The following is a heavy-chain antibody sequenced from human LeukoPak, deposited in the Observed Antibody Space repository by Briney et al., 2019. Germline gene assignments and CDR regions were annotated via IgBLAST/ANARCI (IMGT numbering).Heavy chain of an antibody. V-gene: IGHV4-31*11. CDR3: ARDSHDYSNYDWFDP. D-gene: IGHD4-4*01. CDR1: GGSFSGYY. Sequence: SETLSLTCAVYGGSFSGYYWSWIRQHPGKGLEWIGYIYYSGSTYYNPSLKSRVTISVDMSKNQFSLKLSSVTAADTAVYYCARDSHDYSNYDWFDPWGQGTLVTVSS. J-gene: IGHJ5*02. CDR2: IYYSGST.